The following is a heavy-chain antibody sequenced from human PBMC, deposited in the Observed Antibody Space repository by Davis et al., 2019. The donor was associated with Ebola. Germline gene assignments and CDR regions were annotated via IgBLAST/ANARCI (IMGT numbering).Heavy chain of an antibody. CDR1: GFTFSSYA. CDR2: ISYDGSNK. CDR3: ARAVGTSWFDP. Sequence: GESLKISCAASGFTFSSYAMHWVRQAPGKGLEWVAVISYDGSNKYYADSVKGRFTISRDNSKNTLYLQMNSLRAEDTAVYYCARAVGTSWFDPWGQGTLATVTS. D-gene: IGHD2-2*01. J-gene: IGHJ5*02. V-gene: IGHV3-30-3*01.